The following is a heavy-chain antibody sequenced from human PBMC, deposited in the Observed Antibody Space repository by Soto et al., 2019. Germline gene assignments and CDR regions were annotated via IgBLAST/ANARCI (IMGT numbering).Heavy chain of an antibody. CDR3: AMSLSGWSSEYFYYGVDV. J-gene: IGHJ6*02. CDR2: ISSSGTSI. D-gene: IGHD6-19*01. Sequence: GGSLRLSCAASGFSFSSYEMNWVRQAPGKGLEWISFISSSGTSIYADSVKGRVTISRDDAKNSLYLQMDSLRAEDTGAYYCAMSLSGWSSEYFYYGVDVWGQGTTVTVSS. CDR1: GFSFSSYE. V-gene: IGHV3-48*03.